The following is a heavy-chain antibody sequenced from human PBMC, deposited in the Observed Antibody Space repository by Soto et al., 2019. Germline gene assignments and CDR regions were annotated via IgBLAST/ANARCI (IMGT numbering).Heavy chain of an antibody. CDR1: GGSISGYY. CDR3: ARASMPPAAGFDS. D-gene: IGHD2-2*01. Sequence: SETLSLTCTVSGGSISGYYWSWIRQPPGKGLEWIGYIYYSGSTNYNPSLKSRVAISVDTSKNQFSLKLSSVTAADTAVYYCARASMPPAAGFDSWGQGTLVTV. CDR2: IYYSGST. V-gene: IGHV4-59*01. J-gene: IGHJ5*01.